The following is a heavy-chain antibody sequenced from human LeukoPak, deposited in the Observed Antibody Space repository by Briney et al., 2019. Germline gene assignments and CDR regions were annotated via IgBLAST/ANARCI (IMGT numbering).Heavy chain of an antibody. Sequence: TSETLPLACAVYGGSFSGYYWSWIRQPPGKGLEWIGEINHSGSTNYNPSLKSRVTISVDTSKNQFSLKLSSVTAADTAVYYCARGPYYGGIDYWGQGTLVTVSS. V-gene: IGHV4-34*01. D-gene: IGHD4-23*01. J-gene: IGHJ4*02. CDR1: GGSFSGYY. CDR2: INHSGST. CDR3: ARGPYYGGIDY.